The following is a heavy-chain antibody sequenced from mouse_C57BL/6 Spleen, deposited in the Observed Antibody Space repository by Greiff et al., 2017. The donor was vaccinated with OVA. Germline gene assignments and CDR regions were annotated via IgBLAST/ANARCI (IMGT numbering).Heavy chain of an antibody. CDR1: GYSFTGYY. D-gene: IGHD1-1*01. CDR3: ARTDGSSYFDY. CDR2: INPSTGGT. V-gene: IGHV1-42*01. Sequence: VQLQQSGPELVKPGASVKISCKASGYSFTGYYMHWVKQSPEKSLEWIGEINPSTGGTTYNQKFKAKATLTVDKSSSTAYMQLKSLTSEDSAVYYCARTDGSSYFDYWGQGTTLTVSS. J-gene: IGHJ2*01.